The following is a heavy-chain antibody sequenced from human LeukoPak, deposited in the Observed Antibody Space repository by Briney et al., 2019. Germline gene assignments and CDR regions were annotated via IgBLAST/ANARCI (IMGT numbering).Heavy chain of an antibody. CDR3: AREPYYNAGTYFPI. Sequence: PGRSLRLSCAASGFTFSRYGMHWVRQAPGKGLEWVAVIWYDGSNKDYADSVKGRFTISRDNSKNTLYLQMDSLSAEDTAIYYCAREPYYNAGTYFPIWGQGTMVTVSS. D-gene: IGHD3-10*01. CDR1: GFTFSRYG. V-gene: IGHV3-33*01. CDR2: IWYDGSNK. J-gene: IGHJ3*02.